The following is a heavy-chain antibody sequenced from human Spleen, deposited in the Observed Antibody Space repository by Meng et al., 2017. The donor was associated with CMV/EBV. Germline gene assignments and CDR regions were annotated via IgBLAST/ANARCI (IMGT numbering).Heavy chain of an antibody. V-gene: IGHV3-11*04. J-gene: IGHJ2*01. Sequence: GGSLRLSCAASGFTFSDYYMTWLRQAPGKGLEWVSYITSGGVGGRDTGTYYADSVKGRFTISRDNAKNSLYLQMNSLRAEDTAVYYCARVAGGVYTFYWYFNFWGRGTLVTVSS. CDR3: ARVAGGVYTFYWYFNF. CDR2: ITSGGVGGRDTGT. D-gene: IGHD2-8*01. CDR1: GFTFSDYY.